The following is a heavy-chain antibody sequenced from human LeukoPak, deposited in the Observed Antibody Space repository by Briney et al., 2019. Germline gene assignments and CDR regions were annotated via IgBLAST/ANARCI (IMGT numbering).Heavy chain of an antibody. V-gene: IGHV3-53*01. CDR1: GFTVTSNS. CDR3: ARTSGFRMVRGVMTPGQVDY. CDR2: IYSGST. D-gene: IGHD3-10*01. J-gene: IGHJ4*02. Sequence: GGSLRLSCTVSGFTVTSNSMSWVRQAPGKGLEWVSFIYSGSTHYSDSVKGRFTTSRDNAKNSLYLQMNSLRAEDTAVYYCARTSGFRMVRGVMTPGQVDYWGQGTLVTVSS.